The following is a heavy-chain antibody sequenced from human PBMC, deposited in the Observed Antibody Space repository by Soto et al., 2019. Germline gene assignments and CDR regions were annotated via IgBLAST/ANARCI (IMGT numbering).Heavy chain of an antibody. Sequence: QVQLVQSGAEVKKPGASVKVSCKASGYTFTSYGISWVRQTPGQALEWMGWISAYNGNTNYAQKLQGRFTMHTDTSMSTAYMEMRSVKSDDTALYYCELVAQPFFVGYRCQGTMVTVSA. CDR1: GYTFTSYG. CDR2: ISAYNGNT. V-gene: IGHV1-18*01. CDR3: ELVAQPFFVGY. D-gene: IGHD1-1*01. J-gene: IGHJ4*01.